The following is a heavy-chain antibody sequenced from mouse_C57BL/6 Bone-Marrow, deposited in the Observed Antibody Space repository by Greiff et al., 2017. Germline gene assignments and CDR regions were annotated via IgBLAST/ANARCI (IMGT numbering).Heavy chain of an antibody. Sequence: QVQLQQPGAELVKPGASVKVSCKASGYTFTSYWMHWVKQRPGQGLEWIGRIHPSDSDTNYNQKFKGKATLTVDKSSSTAYMQLSSLTSADSAVYYCAIKGAPFYYYGSSYPPCVAYWGQGTLVTVSA. V-gene: IGHV1-74*01. D-gene: IGHD1-1*01. CDR2: IHPSDSDT. J-gene: IGHJ3*01. CDR3: AIKGAPFYYYGSSYPPCVAY. CDR1: GYTFTSYW.